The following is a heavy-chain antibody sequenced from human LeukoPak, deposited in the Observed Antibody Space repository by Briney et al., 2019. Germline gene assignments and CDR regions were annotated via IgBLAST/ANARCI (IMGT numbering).Heavy chain of an antibody. CDR3: ARGGTSSSWYSLEDPGNWFDP. CDR2: IYHSGST. D-gene: IGHD6-13*01. J-gene: IGHJ5*02. V-gene: IGHV4-4*02. CDR1: GGSISSSNW. Sequence: PSETLSLTCAVSGGSISSSNWWSWVRQPPGKGLEWIGEIYHSGSTNYNPSLKSRVTISVDKSKNQFSLKLSSVTAADTAVYYCARGGTSSSWYSLEDPGNWFDPWGQGTLVTVSS.